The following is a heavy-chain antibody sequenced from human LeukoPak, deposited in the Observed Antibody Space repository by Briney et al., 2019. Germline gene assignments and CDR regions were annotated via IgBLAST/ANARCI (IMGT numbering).Heavy chain of an antibody. CDR3: ARDLGTIYYYYMDV. J-gene: IGHJ6*03. Sequence: SETLSLNCTVSGGSISSYYWSWIRQPPGKGLEWIGYIYYSGSTNYNPSLKSRVTISVDTSKNQFSLKLSSVTAADTAVYYCARDLGTIYYYYMDVWGKGTTVTVSS. V-gene: IGHV4-59*01. CDR1: GGSISSYY. D-gene: IGHD3-16*01. CDR2: IYYSGST.